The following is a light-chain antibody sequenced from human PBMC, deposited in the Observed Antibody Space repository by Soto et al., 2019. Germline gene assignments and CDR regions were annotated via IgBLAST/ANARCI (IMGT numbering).Light chain of an antibody. V-gene: IGLV1-44*01. Sequence: QSVLTQPPSAYGTPGQRVTISCSGSSSNIGTNTVNWYLELPGTAPKLLIYNNNKRPSGVPERFSGSKSGTSASLAISGLQFEDEANYYCAKWEDTLNGFFLFGFGNKVTVL. CDR3: AKWEDTLNGFFL. J-gene: IGLJ1*01. CDR2: NNN. CDR1: SSNIGTNT.